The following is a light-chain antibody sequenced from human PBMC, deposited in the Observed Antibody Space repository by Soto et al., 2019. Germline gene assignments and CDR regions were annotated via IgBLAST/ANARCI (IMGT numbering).Light chain of an antibody. J-gene: IGKJ1*01. Sequence: AIQMTQSPSSLSASVGDTVTISCRASQGIGNDLGWYQQKPGKAPKVLILAESNLQTGVPSRFSGSGSGTDLNLTISSLQPEDFATYYCLKDFNYPRTCGQGTKVDIK. CDR2: AES. CDR3: LKDFNYPRT. CDR1: QGIGND. V-gene: IGKV1-6*01.